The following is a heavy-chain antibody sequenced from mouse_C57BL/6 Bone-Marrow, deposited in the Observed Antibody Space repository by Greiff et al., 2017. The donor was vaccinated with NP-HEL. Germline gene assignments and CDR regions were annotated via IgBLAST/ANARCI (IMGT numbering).Heavy chain of an antibody. J-gene: IGHJ1*03. V-gene: IGHV1-19*01. CDR2: INPYNGGT. CDR3: ARLTITTVVASYWYFDV. Sequence: LVEPGASVKMSCKASGYTFTDYYMNWVKQSHGKSLEWIGVINPYNGGTSYNQKFKGKATLTVDKSSSTAYMELNSLTSEDSAVYYCARLTITTVVASYWYFDVWDTGTTVTVSS. D-gene: IGHD1-1*01. CDR1: GYTFTDYY.